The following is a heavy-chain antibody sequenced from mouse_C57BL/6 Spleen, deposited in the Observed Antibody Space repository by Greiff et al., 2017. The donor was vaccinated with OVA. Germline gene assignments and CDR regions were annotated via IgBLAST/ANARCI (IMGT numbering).Heavy chain of an antibody. Sequence: RVESGGGLVQPGGSLKLSCAASGFTFSDYGMAWVRQAPRKGPEWVAFISNLAYSIYYADTVTGRFTISRENAKNTLYLEMSSLRSEDTAMYYCARRLDSSGPTYAMDYWGQGTSVTVSS. CDR2: ISNLAYSI. D-gene: IGHD3-2*02. CDR3: ARRLDSSGPTYAMDY. CDR1: GFTFSDYG. V-gene: IGHV5-15*04. J-gene: IGHJ4*01.